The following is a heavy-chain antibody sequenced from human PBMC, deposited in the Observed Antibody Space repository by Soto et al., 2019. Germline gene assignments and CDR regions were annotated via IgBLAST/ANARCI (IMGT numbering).Heavy chain of an antibody. Sequence: GESLKISCKGSGYSFTSYWIAWVRQMPGKGLGWMGIIYLSDSDTRYSPSFQGRVTISADKSISTAYLQWSSLKASDTAMYYCARYSSGWPYYFDYWGQGTLVTVSS. CDR1: GYSFTSYW. V-gene: IGHV5-51*01. D-gene: IGHD6-19*01. J-gene: IGHJ4*02. CDR3: ARYSSGWPYYFDY. CDR2: IYLSDSDT.